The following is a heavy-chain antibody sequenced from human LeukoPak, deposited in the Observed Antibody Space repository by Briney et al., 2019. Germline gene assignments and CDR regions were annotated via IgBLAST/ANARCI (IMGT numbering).Heavy chain of an antibody. D-gene: IGHD5-18*01. J-gene: IGHJ4*02. CDR2: IDPSDSYT. CDR1: GYSFTSYW. V-gene: IGHV5-10-1*01. Sequence: GESLRISCKGSGYSFTSYWINWVRQMPGKGLEWMGRIDPSDSYTNYSPSFQGHVTISADKSISTAYLQWSSLKASDTAMYYCASHPRAMAPMGYWGQGTLVTVSS. CDR3: ASHPRAMAPMGY.